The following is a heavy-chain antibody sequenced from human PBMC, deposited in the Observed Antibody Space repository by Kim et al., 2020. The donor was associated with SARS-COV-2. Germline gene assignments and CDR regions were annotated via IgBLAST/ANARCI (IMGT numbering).Heavy chain of an antibody. J-gene: IGHJ4*02. CDR2: IRSKSNNYAT. V-gene: IGHV3-73*01. CDR3: TSRMVGASTNGDS. CDR1: GFTFSGSI. D-gene: IGHD1-26*01. Sequence: GGSLRLSCAASGFTFSGSIMHWVRQASGKGLEWVGRIRSKSNNYATAYAASVKGRFTIARDDATNTAYLQMNSLRAEDTAVYYCTSRMVGASTNGDSWGQGTLVTVSS.